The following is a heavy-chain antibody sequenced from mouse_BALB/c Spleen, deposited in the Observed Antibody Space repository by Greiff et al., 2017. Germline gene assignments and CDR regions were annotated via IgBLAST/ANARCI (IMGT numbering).Heavy chain of an antibody. CDR3: ANYGGFAY. CDR1: GYTFSSYW. V-gene: IGHV1-9*01. J-gene: IGHJ3*01. CDR2: ILPGSGST. Sequence: QVQLQQSGAELMKPGASVKISCKATGYTFSSYWIEWVKQRPGHGLEWIGEILPGSGSTNYNEKFKGMATFTADTSSNTAYMQLSSLTSEDSAVYYCANYGGFAYWGQGTLVTVSA. D-gene: IGHD1-1*01.